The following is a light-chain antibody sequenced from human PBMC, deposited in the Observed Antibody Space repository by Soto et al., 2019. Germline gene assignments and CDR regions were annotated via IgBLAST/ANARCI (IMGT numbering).Light chain of an antibody. Sequence: QSVLTQPASVSGSPGQSITISCTGTSGDVGNFDLVSWYQQHPGKATKLIIYEDNKRPSAVSNSFSGSKSDNTASLTISGLQAEDEADYYCCSYAGSRTFVFGTGTKVTVL. CDR3: CSYAGSRTFV. J-gene: IGLJ1*01. V-gene: IGLV2-23*01. CDR2: EDN. CDR1: SGDVGNFDL.